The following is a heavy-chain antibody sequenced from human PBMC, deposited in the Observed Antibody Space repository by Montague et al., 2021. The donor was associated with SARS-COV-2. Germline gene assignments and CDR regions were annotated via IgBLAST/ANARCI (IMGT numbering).Heavy chain of an antibody. CDR2: IYYTVNT. J-gene: IGHJ6*02. Sequence: SETLSLTCTVSGGSISSTSYYWGWIRQPPGKGLEWIGSIYYTVNTYYNPSLKSRVTISVDASKNQFSLTLSSVSAADTAVYYCARQTTVVRGRAPPGVWGQGTTVTVSS. D-gene: IGHD3-10*01. CDR1: GGSISSTSYY. V-gene: IGHV4-39*01. CDR3: ARQTTVVRGRAPPGV.